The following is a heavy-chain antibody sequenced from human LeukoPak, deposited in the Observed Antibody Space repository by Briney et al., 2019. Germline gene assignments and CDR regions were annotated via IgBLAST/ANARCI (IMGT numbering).Heavy chain of an antibody. J-gene: IGHJ1*01. CDR2: INPNSGGT. V-gene: IGHV1-2*02. Sequence: ASVKVSCKVSGYTFTGYYMHWVRQAPGQGLEWMGWINPNSGGTNYAQKFQGRVTMTRDTSISTAYMELSRLRSDDTAVYYCARADCSGGSCYSGAEYFQHWGQGTLVTVSS. CDR3: ARADCSGGSCYSGAEYFQH. CDR1: GYTFTGYY. D-gene: IGHD2-15*01.